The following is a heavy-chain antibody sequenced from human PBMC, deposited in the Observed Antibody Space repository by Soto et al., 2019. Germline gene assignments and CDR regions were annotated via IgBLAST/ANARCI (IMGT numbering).Heavy chain of an antibody. D-gene: IGHD6-13*01. J-gene: IGHJ5*02. Sequence: QVQLQQWGAGLLKPSETLSLTCAVYGGSFSGYYWSWIRQPPGKGLEWIGEINHSGSNNYNPSHKSRVTITVDTSKNQFAQKLSSVTAADTAVYYCAACIAAAGGYPWFDPWGQGTLVTVSS. V-gene: IGHV4-34*01. CDR2: INHSGSN. CDR3: AACIAAAGGYPWFDP. CDR1: GGSFSGYY.